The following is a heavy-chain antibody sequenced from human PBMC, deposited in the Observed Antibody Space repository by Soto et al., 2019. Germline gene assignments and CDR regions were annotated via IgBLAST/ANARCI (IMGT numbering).Heavy chain of an antibody. CDR1: GFTFSSYW. Sequence: GGSLRLSCAASGFTFSSYWMHWVRQAPGKGLVWVSRINSDGSSTSYADSVKGRFTISRDNAKNTLYLQMNSLRAEDTAVYYCARGDVLLWFGELLRYYYGMDVWGQGTTVTVSS. J-gene: IGHJ6*02. CDR3: ARGDVLLWFGELLRYYYGMDV. D-gene: IGHD3-10*01. V-gene: IGHV3-74*01. CDR2: INSDGSST.